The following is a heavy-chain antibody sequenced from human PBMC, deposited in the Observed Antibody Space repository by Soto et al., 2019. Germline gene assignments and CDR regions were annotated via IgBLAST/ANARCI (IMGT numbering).Heavy chain of an antibody. J-gene: IGHJ4*02. CDR3: ARDIRYSGSVRIPYYFDY. CDR2: IIPIFGTA. CDR1: GGTFSSYA. Sequence: QVQLVQSGAEVKKPGSSVKVSCKASGGTFSSYAISWVRQAPGQGLEWMGGIIPIFGTANYAQKFQGRVTITADESTSKAYMELSSLRSEDTAVYYCARDIRYSGSVRIPYYFDYWGQGTLVTVSS. V-gene: IGHV1-69*01. D-gene: IGHD1-26*01.